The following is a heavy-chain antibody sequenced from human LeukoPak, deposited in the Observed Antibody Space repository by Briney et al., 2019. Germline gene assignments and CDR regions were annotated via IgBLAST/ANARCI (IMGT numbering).Heavy chain of an antibody. CDR1: GFTFSESW. J-gene: IGHJ4*02. CDR2: IKEDGSAQ. CDR3: AKDGDGYHN. D-gene: IGHD3-9*01. Sequence: GGSLRLSCVVSGFTFSESWMSWVRQAPGKGLEWVANIKEDGSAQYYADSVKGRFTISRDNTKNSLYLQMNSLTAEDTAMYYCAKDGDGYHNWGQGALVTVSS. V-gene: IGHV3-7*01.